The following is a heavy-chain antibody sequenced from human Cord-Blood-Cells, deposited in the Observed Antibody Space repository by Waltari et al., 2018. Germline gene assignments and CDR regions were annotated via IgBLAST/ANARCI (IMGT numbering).Heavy chain of an antibody. CDR1: GDSVSSHSAA. V-gene: IGHV6-1*01. D-gene: IGHD6-13*01. CDR3: ARVAAAGYYYYYGMDV. Sequence: QVQLQQSGPGLVQPSQTLSLTCALSGDSVSSHSAAWHWIRQSPSRGLAWLGRTYYRSKWYNDYAVSVKSRITINPDTSKNQFSLQLNSVTPEDTAVYYCARVAAAGYYYYYGMDVWGQGTTVTVSS. J-gene: IGHJ6*02. CDR2: TYYRSKWYN.